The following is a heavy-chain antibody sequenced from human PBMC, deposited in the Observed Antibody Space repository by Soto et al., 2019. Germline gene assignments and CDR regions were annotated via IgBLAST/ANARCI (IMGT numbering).Heavy chain of an antibody. CDR3: VKGGYHYFDY. CDR2: IWSDGNKR. CDR1: GFMFTNHG. Sequence: GGSLRLSCAASGFMFTNHGMHWVRQAPGKGLEWVAVIWSDGNKRYYADSVKGRFTISRDNSKNTLYLQMNSLRAEDTAVYYCVKGGYHYFDYWGQGTLVTVSS. D-gene: IGHD5-12*01. J-gene: IGHJ4*02. V-gene: IGHV3-30*02.